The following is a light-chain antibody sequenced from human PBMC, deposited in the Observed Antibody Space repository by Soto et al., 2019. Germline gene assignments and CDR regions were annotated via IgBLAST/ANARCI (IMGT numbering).Light chain of an antibody. CDR1: QDISNY. CDR3: QQYDSTPLT. CDR2: AAS. J-gene: IGKJ4*01. Sequence: DIQMTQSPSSLSASVGDRVTITCKASQDISNYLNWYQQKPGKAPKLLIYAASNLERGVPSRFSGSGSGTDFTFTISSLQPEDIATYYCQQYDSTPLTFGGGTKVDIK. V-gene: IGKV1-33*01.